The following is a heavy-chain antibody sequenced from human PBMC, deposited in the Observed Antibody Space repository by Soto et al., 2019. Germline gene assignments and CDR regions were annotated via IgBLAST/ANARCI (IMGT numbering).Heavy chain of an antibody. CDR2: ISYDGSNK. CDR1: GFTFSSYG. D-gene: IGHD2-2*01. CDR3: AKARVNVPGAFAI. Sequence: QVQLVESGGGVVQPGRSLRLSCAASGFTFSSYGMHWVRQAPGKGLEWVAVISYDGSNKYYADSVKGRFTISRDNSKNTLYLQMNSLRAEDTAVYYCAKARVNVPGAFAIWGQGTMVTVSS. V-gene: IGHV3-30*18. J-gene: IGHJ3*02.